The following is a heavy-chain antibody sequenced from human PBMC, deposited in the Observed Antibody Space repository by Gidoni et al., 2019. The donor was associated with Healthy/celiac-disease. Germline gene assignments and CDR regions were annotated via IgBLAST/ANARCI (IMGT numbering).Heavy chain of an antibody. J-gene: IGHJ6*02. Sequence: QVQLQESGPGLVKPSGTLSLTCAVSGGSISSSNWWSWVRQPPGKGLEWIGEIYHSGSTNYNPSLKSRVTISVDKSKNQFSLKLSAVTAADTAVYYCARVPFEWYDPENYYYGMDVWGQGTTVTVSS. CDR3: ARVPFEWYDPENYYYGMDV. V-gene: IGHV4-4*02. CDR2: IYHSGST. D-gene: IGHD3-9*01. CDR1: GGSISSSNW.